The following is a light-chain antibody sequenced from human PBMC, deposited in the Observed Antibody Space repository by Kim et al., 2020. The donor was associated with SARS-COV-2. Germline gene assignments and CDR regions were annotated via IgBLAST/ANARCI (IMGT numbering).Light chain of an antibody. CDR3: QQYNDWRT. CDR1: QSVSSN. J-gene: IGKJ1*01. Sequence: SVSPGESATLSCRASQSVSSNLAWYQQKPGQAPRLLIYGASTRATGIPARFSGSGSGTEFTLTISSLQSGDFAIYFCQQYNDWRTFGQGTKVDIK. V-gene: IGKV3-15*01. CDR2: GAS.